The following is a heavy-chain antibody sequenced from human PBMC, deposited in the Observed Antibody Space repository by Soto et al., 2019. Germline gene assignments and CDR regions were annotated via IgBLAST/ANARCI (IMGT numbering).Heavy chain of an antibody. CDR1: GGSSGGYD. CDR3: ARGGAVEYYYDSSGSGAHAYFDY. Sequence: PLETLSHRWSVAGGSSGGYDGSWIRQPPGKGLEWIGYIYYSGSTNYNPSLKSRVTISVDTSKNQFSLKLSSVTAADTAVYYCARGGAVEYYYDSSGSGAHAYFDYWGQGTLVTVSS. V-gene: IGHV4-59*12. CDR2: IYYSGST. D-gene: IGHD3-22*01. J-gene: IGHJ4*02.